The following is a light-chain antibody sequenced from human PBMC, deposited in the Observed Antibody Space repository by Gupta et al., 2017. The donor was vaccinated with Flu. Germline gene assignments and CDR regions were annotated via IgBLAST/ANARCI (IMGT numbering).Light chain of an antibody. CDR1: QGISNY. CDR3: QKDNSAPLT. CDR2: AAS. J-gene: IGKJ4*01. V-gene: IGKV1-27*01. Sequence: DIQMTQSPSSLSASVGDSVTMTCRASQGISNYLAWYQKKPGKVPKLLIYAASTLQPGVPSRFSGDGSGTDFTLTVSKLQPEDVATYYCQKDNSAPLTFGGGTKVEIK.